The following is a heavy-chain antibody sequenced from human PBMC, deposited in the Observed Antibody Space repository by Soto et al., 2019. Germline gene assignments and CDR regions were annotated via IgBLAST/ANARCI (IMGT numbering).Heavy chain of an antibody. V-gene: IGHV1-18*01. D-gene: IGHD2-2*01. J-gene: IGHJ6*02. CDR1: GYTFTSYG. Sequence: GASVKVSCKASGYTFTSYGISWVRQAPGQGLEWMGWISAYNGNTNYAQKLQGRVTITADESTSTAYMELSSLRSEDTAVYYCARVRDLGGTSFYYYYGMDVWGQGTTVTVSS. CDR3: ARVRDLGGTSFYYYYGMDV. CDR2: ISAYNGNT.